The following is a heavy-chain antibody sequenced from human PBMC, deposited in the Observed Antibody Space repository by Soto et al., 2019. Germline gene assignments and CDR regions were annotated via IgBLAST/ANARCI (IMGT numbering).Heavy chain of an antibody. CDR3: AKDSYSAATYYFAY. Sequence: EVQLVESGGGLVQPGRSLRLSCAASGFTFDDYAMHWVRQAPGKGLEWVSGISWNSGSIGYADSVKGRFTISRDNAKNARYLQMNSLRAEDTALYYWAKDSYSAATYYFAYWGQGTLVTVSS. J-gene: IGHJ4*02. D-gene: IGHD2-21*01. CDR2: ISWNSGSI. CDR1: GFTFDDYA. V-gene: IGHV3-9*01.